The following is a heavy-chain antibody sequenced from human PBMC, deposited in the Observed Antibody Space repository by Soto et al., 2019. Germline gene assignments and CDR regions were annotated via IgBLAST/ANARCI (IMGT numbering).Heavy chain of an antibody. V-gene: IGHV1-46*03. J-gene: IGHJ6*02. CDR3: ARDLVDCSGGSCYYYGMDV. CDR2: INPSGGST. CDR1: GYTFTSYY. D-gene: IGHD2-15*01. Sequence: ASVKVSCKASGYTFTSYYMHWVRQAPGQGLEWMGIINPSGGSTSYAQKFQGRVTMTRDTSTSTVYMELSSLRSEDTAVYYCARDLVDCSGGSCYYYGMDVWGQGTTVTVSS.